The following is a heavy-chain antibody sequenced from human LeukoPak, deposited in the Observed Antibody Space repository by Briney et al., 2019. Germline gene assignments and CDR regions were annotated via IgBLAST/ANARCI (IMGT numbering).Heavy chain of an antibody. CDR2: IIPIFGTA. CDR1: EGTFSSYA. CDR3: ARVVAGTRGDAFDI. D-gene: IGHD6-19*01. V-gene: IGHV1-69*05. Sequence: ASVKVSCKASEGTFSSYAISWVRQAPGQGLEWMGGIIPIFGTANYAQKFQGRVTITTDESTSTAYMELSSLRSEDTAVYYCARVVAGTRGDAFDIWGQGTMVTVSS. J-gene: IGHJ3*02.